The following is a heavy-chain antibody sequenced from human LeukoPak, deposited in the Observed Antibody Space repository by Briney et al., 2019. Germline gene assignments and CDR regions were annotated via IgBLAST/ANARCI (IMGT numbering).Heavy chain of an antibody. CDR2: VHYSGDT. CDR1: GGSISRYF. CDR3: ARDPRIDYGDYFDD. Sequence: PSETLSLTCTVSGGSISRYFWNWIRQPPGKGLEWIGYVHYSGDTSYNPSLKSRVSVSLDTSKNQFSLKLSSVTAADTAIYYCARDPRIDYGDYFDDWGQGTLVTVSS. J-gene: IGHJ4*02. V-gene: IGHV4-59*01. D-gene: IGHD3-16*01.